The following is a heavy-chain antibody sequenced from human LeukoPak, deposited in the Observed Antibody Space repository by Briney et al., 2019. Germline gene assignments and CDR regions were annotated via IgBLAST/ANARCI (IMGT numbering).Heavy chain of an antibody. V-gene: IGHV4-59*11. CDR1: GGSISSHY. J-gene: IGHJ2*01. CDR3: ARGGWYLDL. Sequence: KPSETLSLTCTVSGGSISSHYWSWIRQPPGEGLEWIGNIYYSGSTNYNPSLKSRVSISVDTSKNQFSLRLSSVTAADTAVYYCARGGWYLDLWGRGTLVTVSS. CDR2: IYYSGST.